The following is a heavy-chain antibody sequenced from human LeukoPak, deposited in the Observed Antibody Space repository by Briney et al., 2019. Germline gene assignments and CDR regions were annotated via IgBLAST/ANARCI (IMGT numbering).Heavy chain of an antibody. CDR1: GYTFINYD. Sequence: GASVKVSCKASGYTFINYDIRWVRQAPGQGLECMGWISAYNGDTNYAQKLQGRVTMTTDTSTNTAYMELRSLRSDDTAVYYCAREKTMAYGMDVWGQGTTITVSS. J-gene: IGHJ6*02. V-gene: IGHV1-18*01. CDR2: ISAYNGDT. D-gene: IGHD5-24*01. CDR3: AREKTMAYGMDV.